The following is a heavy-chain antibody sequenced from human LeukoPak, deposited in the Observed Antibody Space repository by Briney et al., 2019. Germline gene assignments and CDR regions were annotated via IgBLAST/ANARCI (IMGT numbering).Heavy chain of an antibody. CDR3: AKATPINKYYFDTSGYYYFDY. J-gene: IGHJ4*02. V-gene: IGHV3-23*01. CDR2: ISGSGGST. Sequence: GGSLRLSCAASGFTFSSYAMSWVRQAPGKGLEWISAISGSGGSTYSADSVKGRFTFSRDNSKNTLYLQVNSLRAEDTAVYYCAKATPINKYYFDTSGYYYFDYWGQGTLVTVSS. D-gene: IGHD3-22*01. CDR1: GFTFSSYA.